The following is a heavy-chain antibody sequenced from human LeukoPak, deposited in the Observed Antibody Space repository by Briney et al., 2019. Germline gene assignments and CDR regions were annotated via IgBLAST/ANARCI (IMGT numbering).Heavy chain of an antibody. D-gene: IGHD6-13*01. CDR3: AREVSTAGDY. CDR2: ISSGSNTI. V-gene: IGHV3-48*01. Sequence: GGSLRLSCAASGFTFSTYSMNWVRQAPGKGLEWVSYISSGSNTIYYADSVKGRFTISRDNAKNSLYLQMNSLRVEGTAVYFCAREVSTAGDYWGQGTLVTVSS. CDR1: GFTFSTYS. J-gene: IGHJ4*02.